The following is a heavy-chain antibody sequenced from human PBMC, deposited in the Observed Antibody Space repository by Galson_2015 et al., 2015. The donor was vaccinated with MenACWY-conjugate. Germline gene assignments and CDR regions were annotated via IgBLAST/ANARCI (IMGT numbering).Heavy chain of an antibody. CDR3: ATGGAKLLTTVTMHD. CDR1: GYTFIDYY. V-gene: IGHV1-69-2*01. Sequence: VKVSCKVSGYTFIDYYIHWVQQAPGKGLEWMGLVDPEDAETKYTERFRGRVTITADTSTDTAYMELSSLGSEDTAVYYCATGGAKLLTTVTMHDWGQGTLVTVSS. CDR2: VDPEDAET. J-gene: IGHJ4*02. D-gene: IGHD4-17*01.